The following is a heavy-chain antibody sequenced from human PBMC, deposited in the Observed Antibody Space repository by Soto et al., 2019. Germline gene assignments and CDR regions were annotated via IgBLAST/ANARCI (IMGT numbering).Heavy chain of an antibody. CDR3: ATSFGSGSRAFDY. Sequence: QVQLVQSGAEVKKPGSSVKVSCKASGDTFNFYTINWVRQAPGLGLEWMGRFNPILSFSNSALKFQGRDTLTADKTTSTAYMVLSSLRSEATTIYYCATSFGSGSRAFDYWGQGALVTVSS. D-gene: IGHD3-10*01. CDR1: GDTFNFYT. J-gene: IGHJ4*02. V-gene: IGHV1-69*02. CDR2: FNPILSFS.